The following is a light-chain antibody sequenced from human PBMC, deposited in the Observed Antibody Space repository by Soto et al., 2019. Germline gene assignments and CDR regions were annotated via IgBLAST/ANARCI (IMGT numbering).Light chain of an antibody. CDR3: QQSYSTPYT. V-gene: IGKV1-39*01. Sequence: DIQMTQSPSSLSASVGDRVTITCRASQSISSYLNWYQQKPGKAPKLLIYAASRLQSGVPSRLSGSGSRNDFTLTISSLQPEYWATYYCQQSYSTPYTFGQGTKLEIK. CDR2: AAS. J-gene: IGKJ2*01. CDR1: QSISSY.